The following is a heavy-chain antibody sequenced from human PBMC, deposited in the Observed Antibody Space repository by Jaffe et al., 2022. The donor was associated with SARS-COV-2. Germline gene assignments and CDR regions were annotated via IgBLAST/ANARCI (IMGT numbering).Heavy chain of an antibody. D-gene: IGHD3-16*01. CDR3: ARAWGDLYSDH. CDR2: IYSGGNT. CDR1: GFTVSSNY. Sequence: EVQLVETGGGLIQPGGSLRLSCAASGFTVSSNYMSWVRQAPGKGLEWVSIIYSGGNTYYADSVKGRFTISRDNSKNMLYLQMNSLRAEDTAVYYCARAWGDLYSDHWGQGTLVTVSS. V-gene: IGHV3-53*02. J-gene: IGHJ4*02.